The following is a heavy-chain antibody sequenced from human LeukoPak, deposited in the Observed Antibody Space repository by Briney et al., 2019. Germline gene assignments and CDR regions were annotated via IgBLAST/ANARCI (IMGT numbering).Heavy chain of an antibody. CDR3: ASLFLCYGCSSSSDSFDI. Sequence: GGSLRLSCAAPGFTFSSYWMHWVRQAPGKGLVWVSRINSDGSRTTYADSVKGRFTISRDNAKNTLYLLMNSLRAEDTAVYYCASLFLCYGCSSSSDSFDIWGQGTMVTVSS. V-gene: IGHV3-74*03. CDR2: INSDGSRT. D-gene: IGHD6-6*01. CDR1: GFTFSSYW. J-gene: IGHJ3*02.